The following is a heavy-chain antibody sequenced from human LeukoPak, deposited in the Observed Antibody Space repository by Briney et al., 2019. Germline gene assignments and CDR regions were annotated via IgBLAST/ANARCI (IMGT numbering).Heavy chain of an antibody. D-gene: IGHD3-10*01. Sequence: SETLSLTCTVSGGSLSSYYWSWIRQPPGKGLEWIGYIYYSGSTNYNPSLKSRVTISVDTSKNQFSLKLSSVTAADTAVYYCARDRRVVRGVTYYYYYMDVWGKGTTVTISS. V-gene: IGHV4-59*01. J-gene: IGHJ6*03. CDR1: GGSLSSYY. CDR3: ARDRRVVRGVTYYYYYMDV. CDR2: IYYSGST.